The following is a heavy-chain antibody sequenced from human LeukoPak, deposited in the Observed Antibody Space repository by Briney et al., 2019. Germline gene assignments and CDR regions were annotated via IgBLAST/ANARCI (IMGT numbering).Heavy chain of an antibody. V-gene: IGHV4-31*03. CDR1: GVSFTSADYY. D-gene: IGHD2-15*01. J-gene: IGHJ3*01. CDR3: AQVVVVAANGEVVLHPPNAFDV. CDR2: LYYTGDS. Sequence: SQTLSLTCTVSGVSFTSADYYWTWIRQLPGKGLEWIASLYYTGDSSYNPSLKSRLTISADTSNAQFFLNLRSVTAADTALYYCAQVVVVAANGEVVLHPPNAFDVWGPGTIVTVSS.